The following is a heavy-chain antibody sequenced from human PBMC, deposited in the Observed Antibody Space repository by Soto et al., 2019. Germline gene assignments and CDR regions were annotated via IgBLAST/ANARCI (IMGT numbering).Heavy chain of an antibody. CDR3: AAGDYASGSRDY. CDR2: IYSIGSA. J-gene: IGHJ4*02. D-gene: IGHD3-10*01. Sequence: EVQLVESGGGSVQPGGSLRLSCAASGFTVSSNYMSWFRQAPGRGLEWVSSIYSIGSADYADSVKGRFTISRDNSKNTMYLQRNSLRAEDTAVYYCAAGDYASGSRDYWGQGTLVTVSS. CDR1: GFTVSSNY. V-gene: IGHV3-66*01.